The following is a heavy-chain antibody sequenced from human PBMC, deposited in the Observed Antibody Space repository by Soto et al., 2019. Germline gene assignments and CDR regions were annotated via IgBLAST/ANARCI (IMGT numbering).Heavy chain of an antibody. CDR3: AKFQGPYTYNSFIDA. CDR2: IHNDGGTT. Sequence: VQVLEAGGGLVQPRGSLRLSCAASGLRFSNYALTCVREAPGKGLEWVSIIHNDGGTTYYADSVKGRFTISRDNSKDTLYLQMNSLRAEDTAVFYCAKFQGPYTYNSFIDAWGKGTAVIVSS. D-gene: IGHD1-20*01. CDR1: GLRFSNYA. J-gene: IGHJ6*03. V-gene: IGHV3-23*03.